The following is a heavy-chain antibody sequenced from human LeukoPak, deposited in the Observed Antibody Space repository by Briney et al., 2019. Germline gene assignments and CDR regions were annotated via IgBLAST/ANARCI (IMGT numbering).Heavy chain of an antibody. CDR1: GGSISSYY. CDR2: IYTSGST. CDR3: AGDRPNDYYDSSGYYSFDI. V-gene: IGHV4-4*07. D-gene: IGHD3-22*01. J-gene: IGHJ3*02. Sequence: SETLSLTCSVSGGSISSYYWSWIRQPAGKGLEWIGRIYTSGSTNYNPSLKSRVTMSVDTSKNQFSLKLSSVTAADTAVYYCAGDRPNDYYDSSGYYSFDIWGQGTMVTVSS.